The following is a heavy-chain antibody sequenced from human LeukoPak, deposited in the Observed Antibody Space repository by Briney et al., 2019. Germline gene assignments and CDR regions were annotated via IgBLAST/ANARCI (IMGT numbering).Heavy chain of an antibody. D-gene: IGHD3-3*01. V-gene: IGHV1-18*01. CDR3: ARGEGIFFDY. CDR2: VSAYNGNT. J-gene: IGHJ4*02. Sequence: SVKVSCKASGYTFTNFAISWVRQAPGQALEWMGWVSAYNGNTNYAQKFQGRVSMTTDTSTSTAYMDLRSLRSDDTAVYYCARGEGIFFDYWGQGTLVTVSS. CDR1: GYTFTNFA.